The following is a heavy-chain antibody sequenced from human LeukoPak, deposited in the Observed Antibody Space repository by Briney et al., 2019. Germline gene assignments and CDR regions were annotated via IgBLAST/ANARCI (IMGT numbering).Heavy chain of an antibody. Sequence: ASVKVSCKVSGYTLTELSMHWVRQAPGKGLEWMGGFDPEDGETIYAQKFQGRVTMTEDTSTDTAYMEPSSLRSEDTAVYYCATDPIGPGAFDIWGQGTMVTVSS. D-gene: IGHD3-10*01. CDR1: GYTLTELS. CDR3: ATDPIGPGAFDI. J-gene: IGHJ3*02. CDR2: FDPEDGET. V-gene: IGHV1-24*01.